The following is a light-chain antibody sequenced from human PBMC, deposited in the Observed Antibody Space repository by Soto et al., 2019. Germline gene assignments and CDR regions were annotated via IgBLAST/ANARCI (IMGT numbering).Light chain of an antibody. V-gene: IGKV3-20*01. CDR3: QQYGSSPWT. Sequence: EIVLTQSPGTLSLSPGASAPLSRRASPSVSSSYLAWYQQKPGQAPRLLIYGASSRATGIPDRFSGSGSGTDFTLTISRLEPEEFAVYYCQQYGSSPWTVGQGTKVDIK. CDR2: GAS. J-gene: IGKJ1*01. CDR1: PSVSSSY.